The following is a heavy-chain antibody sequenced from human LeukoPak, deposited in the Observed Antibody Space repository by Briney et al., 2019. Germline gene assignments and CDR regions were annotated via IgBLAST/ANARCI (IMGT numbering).Heavy chain of an antibody. J-gene: IGHJ4*02. Sequence: PGGSLRLSCAASGFTFSNAWMSWVRQAPGKGLEWVGRIKSKTDGGTTVYAAPVKGRFTISRDDSKNTLYLQMNSLKTEDTAVYYCTTDRDLGYFDYWGQGTLVTVSS. V-gene: IGHV3-15*01. D-gene: IGHD3-10*01. CDR1: GFTFSNAW. CDR3: TTDRDLGYFDY. CDR2: IKSKTDGGTT.